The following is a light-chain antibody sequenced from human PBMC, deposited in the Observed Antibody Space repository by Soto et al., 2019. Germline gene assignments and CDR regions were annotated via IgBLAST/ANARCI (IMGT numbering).Light chain of an antibody. J-gene: IGKJ4*01. CDR2: AAS. Sequence: DIPMTQSPSSLSASVGDRVTITCRASQSISSYLNWYQQKPGKAPKLLIYAASSLQSGVPSRFSGSASGTEFTLTISSLQPEDFATYYCQQSYSTPLTFGGGTKVEIK. CDR1: QSISSY. CDR3: QQSYSTPLT. V-gene: IGKV1-39*01.